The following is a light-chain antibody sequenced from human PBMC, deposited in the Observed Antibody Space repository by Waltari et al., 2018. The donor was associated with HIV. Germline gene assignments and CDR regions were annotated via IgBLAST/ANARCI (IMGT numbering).Light chain of an antibody. Sequence: AVTQPASVSGLAGQSTTISCTGGDSDFGLYNFVSWYQQPSGKPPKLILCDVASRASGVSARFSGAISGNTASLTISGLRAEDEAHYYCASFTGDNTVMFGGGTEVTVL. CDR2: DVA. CDR3: ASFTGDNTVM. V-gene: IGLV2-14*03. J-gene: IGLJ3*02. CDR1: DSDFGLYNF.